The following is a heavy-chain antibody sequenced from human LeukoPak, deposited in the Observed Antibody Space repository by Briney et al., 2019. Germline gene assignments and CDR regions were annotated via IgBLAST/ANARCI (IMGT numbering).Heavy chain of an antibody. CDR1: GFTFSSYA. V-gene: IGHV3-30*04. D-gene: IGHD3-9*01. CDR3: GRGSPYDIWTGSKLDY. J-gene: IGHJ4*02. CDR2: ISYDGSNK. Sequence: GRSLRLSCAASGFTFSSYAMHWVRQAPGKGLEWVAVISYDGSNKYYADSVKGRFTISRDNSKNSLYLQMNSLRAEDTAVYYCGRGSPYDIWTGSKLDYWGQGTLVTVSS.